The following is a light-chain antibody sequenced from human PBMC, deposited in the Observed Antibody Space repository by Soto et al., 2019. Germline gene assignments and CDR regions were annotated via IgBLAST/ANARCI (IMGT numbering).Light chain of an antibody. J-gene: IGLJ1*01. Sequence: QSVLTQPRSVSGSPGQSVTTSCTGTRSDVGAYNYVSWYQQHPGKAPKLMISEVTNRPSGVSDRFSGSKSGNTASLTISGLQAEDEADYYCSSFTSRFTFVFGTGTKVTVL. CDR1: RSDVGAYNY. CDR3: SSFTSRFTFV. CDR2: EVT. V-gene: IGLV2-11*01.